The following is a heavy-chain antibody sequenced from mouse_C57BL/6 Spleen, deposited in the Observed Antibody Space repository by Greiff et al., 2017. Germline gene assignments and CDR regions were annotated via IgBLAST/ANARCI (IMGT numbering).Heavy chain of an antibody. Sequence: VQLQQSGAELVRPGTSVKVSCKASGYAFTNYLIEWVKQRPGQGLEWIGVINPGSGGPNYNEKFKGKATLTADKSSSTAYMQLSSLTSEDSAVYFCATRGAYWGQGTLVTVSA. J-gene: IGHJ3*01. CDR3: ATRGAY. CDR1: GYAFTNYL. CDR2: INPGSGGP. V-gene: IGHV1-54*01.